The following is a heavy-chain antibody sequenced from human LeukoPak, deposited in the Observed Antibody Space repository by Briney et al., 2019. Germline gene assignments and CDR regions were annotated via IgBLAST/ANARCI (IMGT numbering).Heavy chain of an antibody. CDR1: GYTFTSYA. Sequence: SVKASCKASGYTFTSYAMNWVRQAPGQGLEWMGWINTNTGNPTYAQGFTGRFVFSLDTSVSTAYLQISSLKAEDTAVYYCARDYSYYDSSGHFDYWGQGTLVTVSS. D-gene: IGHD3-22*01. V-gene: IGHV7-4-1*02. CDR3: ARDYSYYDSSGHFDY. J-gene: IGHJ4*02. CDR2: INTNTGNP.